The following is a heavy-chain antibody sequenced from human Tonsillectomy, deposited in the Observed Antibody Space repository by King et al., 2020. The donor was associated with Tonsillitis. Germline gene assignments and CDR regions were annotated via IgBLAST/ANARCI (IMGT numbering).Heavy chain of an antibody. Sequence: VQLVESGGGVVQPGRSLRLSCAASGITLSSYAMHWVRQAPGKGLEWVAVISYDGSNKYDADSVKGRFTISRDNSKNTLYLQMNSLRAEDTAVYYCARDYGDDGGLGVDGGSWDWGQGTLVTVSS. CDR3: ARDYGDDGGLGVDGGSWD. CDR2: ISYDGSNK. V-gene: IGHV3-30-3*01. J-gene: IGHJ4*02. CDR1: GITLSSYA. D-gene: IGHD4-17*01.